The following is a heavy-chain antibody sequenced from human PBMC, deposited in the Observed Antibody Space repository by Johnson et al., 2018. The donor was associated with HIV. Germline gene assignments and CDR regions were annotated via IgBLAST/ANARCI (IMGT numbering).Heavy chain of an antibody. CDR2: ISGSGGST. Sequence: VQLVESGGGLVQPGVSLRLSCAASGFTVSGDYMSWVRQAPGKGLEWVSAISGSGGSTYYADSVKGRFTISRDNSKNTLYLQMNSLRAEDTAVYYCARSGGYPNALDMWGQGTLVTVPA. D-gene: IGHD6-13*01. J-gene: IGHJ3*02. V-gene: IGHV3-23*04. CDR1: GFTVSGDY. CDR3: ARSGGYPNALDM.